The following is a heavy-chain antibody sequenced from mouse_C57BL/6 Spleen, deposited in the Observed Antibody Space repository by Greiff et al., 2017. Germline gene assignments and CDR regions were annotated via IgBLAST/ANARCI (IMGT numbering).Heavy chain of an antibody. V-gene: IGHV2-9-1*01. D-gene: IGHD1-1*01. CDR2: IWTGGGT. CDR3: ARNPSYYYGSSYLSYLDY. CDR1: GFSLTSYA. J-gene: IGHJ2*01. Sequence: VKLMESGPGLVAPSQSLSITCTVSGFSLTSYAISWVRQPPGKGLEWLGVIWTGGGTNYNSALKSRLSISKDNSKSQVFLKMNSLQTDDTARYYCARNPSYYYGSSYLSYLDYWGQGTTLTVSS.